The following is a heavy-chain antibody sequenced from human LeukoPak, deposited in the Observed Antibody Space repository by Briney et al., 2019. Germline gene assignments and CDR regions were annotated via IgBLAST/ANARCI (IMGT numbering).Heavy chain of an antibody. D-gene: IGHD3-22*01. CDR1: GYTFTGYY. J-gene: IGHJ4*02. CDR3: ARVLPQFLREYYYDSSGYSMDY. CDR2: INPNSGGT. Sequence: GASVKVSCKASGYTFTGYYMHWVRQAPGQGLEWMGWINPNSGGTNYAQKFQGRVTMTRDTSISTAYMELSRLRSDDTAVYYCARVLPQFLREYYYDSSGYSMDYWGQGTLVTVSS. V-gene: IGHV1-2*02.